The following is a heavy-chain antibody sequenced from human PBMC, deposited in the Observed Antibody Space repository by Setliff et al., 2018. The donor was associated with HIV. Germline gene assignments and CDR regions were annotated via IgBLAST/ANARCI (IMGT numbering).Heavy chain of an antibody. V-gene: IGHV4-38-2*02. Sequence: SLTCSVSGYSITNGYYWGWIRQPPGKGLEWVGSIYHDGSTYYNPSLRSRVTISVDTSKNQFSLKLSSVTAADTAVYYCARYYGSGTYHRWFDPWGQGTPVTVS. J-gene: IGHJ5*02. CDR1: GYSITNGYY. D-gene: IGHD3-10*01. CDR3: ARYYGSGTYHRWFDP. CDR2: IYHDGST.